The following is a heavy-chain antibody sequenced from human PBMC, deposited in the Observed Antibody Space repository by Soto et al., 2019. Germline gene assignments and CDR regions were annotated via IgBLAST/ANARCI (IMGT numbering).Heavy chain of an antibody. CDR3: ARDHSYCSGTTCHESYGMDV. CDR2: IYSSGSA. V-gene: IGHV4-4*07. Sequence: SETLSLTCIISGGSISSYYWSWIRQPAGKGLEWIGRIYSSGSANYSPSLKSRVTMSVDTSKNQFSLKLSSVTAADTALYYCARDHSYCSGTTCHESYGMDVWGQGTTVTVSS. CDR1: GGSISSYY. J-gene: IGHJ6*02. D-gene: IGHD2-2*01.